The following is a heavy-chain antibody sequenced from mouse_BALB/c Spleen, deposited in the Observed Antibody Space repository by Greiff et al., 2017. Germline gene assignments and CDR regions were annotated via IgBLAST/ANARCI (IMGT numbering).Heavy chain of an antibody. J-gene: IGHJ3*01. CDR3: ARSDGSSYSWFAY. CDR2: INPYNDGT. D-gene: IGHD1-1*01. Sequence: EVQLQQSGPELVKPGASVKMSCKASGYTFTSYVMHWVKQKPGQGLEWIGYINPYNDGTKYNEKFKGKATLTSDKSSSTAYMELSSLTSEDSAVYYCARSDGSSYSWFAYWGQGTLVTVSA. V-gene: IGHV1-14*01. CDR1: GYTFTSYV.